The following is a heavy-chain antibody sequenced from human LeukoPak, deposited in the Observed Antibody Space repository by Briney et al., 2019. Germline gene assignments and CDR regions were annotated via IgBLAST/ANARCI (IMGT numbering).Heavy chain of an antibody. V-gene: IGHV3-64*01. J-gene: IGHJ6*03. CDR1: GFTFSSYA. D-gene: IGHD2-2*02. Sequence: GGSLRLSXAASGFTFSSYAMHWVRQAPGKRLEYVSAISSNGGSTYYASSVKGRFTISRDNSKNTLYLQMGSLRAEDMAVYYCARDAEYCSSTSCYKDYYYYMDVWGKGTTVTVSS. CDR3: ARDAEYCSSTSCYKDYYYYMDV. CDR2: ISSNGGST.